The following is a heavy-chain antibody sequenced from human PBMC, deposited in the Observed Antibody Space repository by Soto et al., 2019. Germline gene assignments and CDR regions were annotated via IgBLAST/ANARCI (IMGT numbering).Heavy chain of an antibody. D-gene: IGHD2-2*02. J-gene: IGHJ5*02. Sequence: GGSLRLSCAASGFTFSSYAMSWVRQAPGKGLEWVSAISGSGGSTYYADSVKGRFTISRDNSKNTLYLQMNSLRAEDTAVYYCATRPGYCSSTSCHTHWFDPWGQGTLVTVSS. CDR3: ATRPGYCSSTSCHTHWFDP. V-gene: IGHV3-23*01. CDR2: ISGSGGST. CDR1: GFTFSSYA.